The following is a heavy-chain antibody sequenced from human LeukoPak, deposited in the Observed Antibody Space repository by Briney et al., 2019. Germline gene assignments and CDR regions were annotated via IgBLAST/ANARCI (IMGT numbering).Heavy chain of an antibody. V-gene: IGHV4-38-2*02. CDR3: ARVRPAEALFDP. D-gene: IGHD3-10*01. CDR1: GYSISSGYY. CDR2: IYHSGST. J-gene: IGHJ5*02. Sequence: SETLSLTCTVSGYSISSGYYWGWIRQPPGKGLEWIGSIYHSGSTYYNPSLKSRVTISVDTSKNQFSLKLSSVTAADTAVYYCARVRPAEALFDPWGQGTLVTVSS.